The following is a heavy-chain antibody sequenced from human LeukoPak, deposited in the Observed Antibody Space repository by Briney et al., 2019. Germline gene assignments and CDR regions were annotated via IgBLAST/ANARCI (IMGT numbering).Heavy chain of an antibody. CDR2: INWNGGST. D-gene: IGHD6-13*01. Sequence: PGGSLRLSCAASGFTFDDYGMSWVRHAPGKRLEWVSGINWNGGSTGYADSVKGRFTISRDNAKNSLYLQMNSLRAEDTAVYYCAREARSFIGAAGYYYYYYMDVWGKGTTVTVSS. CDR1: GFTFDDYG. V-gene: IGHV3-20*04. CDR3: AREARSFIGAAGYYYYYYMDV. J-gene: IGHJ6*03.